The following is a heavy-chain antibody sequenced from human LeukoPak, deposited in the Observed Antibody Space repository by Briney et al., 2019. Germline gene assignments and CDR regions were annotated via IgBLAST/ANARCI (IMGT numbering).Heavy chain of an antibody. CDR3: AKGSDYYYDSSGFFDY. V-gene: IGHV3-23*01. CDR1: GSTFSRSA. D-gene: IGHD3-22*01. CDR2: ISGSGGST. J-gene: IGHJ4*02. Sequence: PGGSLRLSCAASGSTFSRSAMSWVGPAPGKGLEWVLAISGSGGSTYYADSVKGRFTISRDNSKNTLYLQMNSLRAEDTAVYYCAKGSDYYYDSSGFFDYWGQGTLVTVSS.